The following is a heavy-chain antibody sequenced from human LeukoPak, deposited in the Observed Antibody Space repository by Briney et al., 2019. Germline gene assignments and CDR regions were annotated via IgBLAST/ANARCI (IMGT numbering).Heavy chain of an antibody. D-gene: IGHD6-13*01. V-gene: IGHV3-33*01. CDR3: VREGPLYSSTWYGDY. CDR2: IWYDGTNK. CDR1: GFTFSSYG. Sequence: PGRSLRLSCAASGFTFSSYGMHWVRQAPGKGLEWVAVIWYDGTNKYYAGSVKGRFTISRDNSKNTLDLQMNSLRVEDTAVYYCVREGPLYSSTWYGDYWGQGTLVTVSS. J-gene: IGHJ4*02.